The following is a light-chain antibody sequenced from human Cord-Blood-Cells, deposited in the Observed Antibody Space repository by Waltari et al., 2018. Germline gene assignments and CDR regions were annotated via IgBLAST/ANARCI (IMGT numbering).Light chain of an antibody. J-gene: IGKJ2*01. V-gene: IGKV1-33*01. CDR3: QQYANLYMYT. CDR2: DAS. CDR1: QDISNY. Sequence: DIQMTQSPSSLSASVGDRVTITCQASQDISNYLNWYQQKPGKAPKLLIYDASNLETGVPSRFSGSGSGTDFTFTISRLQPEDIATYYCQQYANLYMYTFGQGTKLEIK.